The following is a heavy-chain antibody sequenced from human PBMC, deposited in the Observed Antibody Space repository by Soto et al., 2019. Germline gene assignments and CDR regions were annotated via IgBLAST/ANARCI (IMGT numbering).Heavy chain of an antibody. CDR2: IVVGSGNT. J-gene: IGHJ4*02. CDR1: GFTFTSSA. V-gene: IGHV1-58*01. CDR3: AAQMLAVAGTGGIDY. Sequence: QMQLVQSGPEVKKPGTSVKVSCKASGFTFTSSAVQWVRQARGQRLEWIGWIVVGSGNTNYAQKFQERVTITRDMSTSTAYMELSSLRSEDTAVYYCAAQMLAVAGTGGIDYWGQGTLVTVSS. D-gene: IGHD6-19*01.